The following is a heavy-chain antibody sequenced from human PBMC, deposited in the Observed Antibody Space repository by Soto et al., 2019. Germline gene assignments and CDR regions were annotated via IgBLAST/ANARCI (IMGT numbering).Heavy chain of an antibody. Sequence: GGSLRLSCAASGFTFSSYSMNWVRQAPGKGLEWVSSISSSSSYIYYADSVKGRFTISRDNAKNSLYLQMNSLRAEDTAVYYCARKCGGSCISYYMDVWGKGTTVTVSS. D-gene: IGHD2-15*01. CDR3: ARKCGGSCISYYMDV. V-gene: IGHV3-21*01. CDR2: ISSSSSYI. CDR1: GFTFSSYS. J-gene: IGHJ6*03.